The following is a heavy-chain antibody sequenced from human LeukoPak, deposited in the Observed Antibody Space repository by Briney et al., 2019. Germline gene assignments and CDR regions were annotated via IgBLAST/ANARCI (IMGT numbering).Heavy chain of an antibody. V-gene: IGHV3-74*01. CDR3: ARGGSSCSWYYFDC. CDR1: GFTFSSYW. D-gene: IGHD6-13*01. CDR2: INSDGSTT. J-gene: IGHJ4*02. Sequence: GGSLRLSCAASGFTFSSYWMHWVRQAPGKGLVWVSRINSDGSTTSYADSVKGRITISRDNAKNTLYLQMNSMRADDTAVYSCARGGSSCSWYYFDCWGQGTLVTVSS.